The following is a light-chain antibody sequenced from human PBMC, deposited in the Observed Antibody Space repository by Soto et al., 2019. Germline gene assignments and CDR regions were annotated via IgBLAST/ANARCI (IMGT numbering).Light chain of an antibody. Sequence: EIVMTQSPVTRSVSPGERATLSFRASQSVGANLAGYQQKPGQAPGLLISGASTRATGIPARFSGSGSGTEFTLTISSLQSEDFAIYYCQQYDDWPQLTVGGGTKLESK. J-gene: IGKJ4*01. CDR3: QQYDDWPQLT. CDR1: QSVGAN. CDR2: GAS. V-gene: IGKV3-15*01.